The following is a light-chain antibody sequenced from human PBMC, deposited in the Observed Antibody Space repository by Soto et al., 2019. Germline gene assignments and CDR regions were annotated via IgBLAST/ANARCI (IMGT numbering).Light chain of an antibody. CDR1: QSVTSSY. CDR3: QQYGSSPWT. V-gene: IGKV3-20*01. J-gene: IGKJ1*01. Sequence: EIVLTQSPGILSLSPGERASLSCRASQSVTSSYLAWYQQKPGQAPRLLIYVASNRATGIPDRFSGSGSGTDFTLTINRLEPEDFAVYYCQQYGSSPWTFGQGTKVEIK. CDR2: VAS.